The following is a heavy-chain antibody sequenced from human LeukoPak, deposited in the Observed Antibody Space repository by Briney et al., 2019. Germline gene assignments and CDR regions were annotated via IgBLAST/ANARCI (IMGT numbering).Heavy chain of an antibody. Sequence: ASVKVSCKASGGTFSSYAISWVRQAPGQGLEWMGGIIPIFGTANYAQKFQGRVTITTDESTSTAYMELSSLRSEDTAVYYCARSIAARVYYFDYWGQGTLVTVSS. V-gene: IGHV1-69*05. J-gene: IGHJ4*02. CDR1: GGTFSSYA. CDR3: ARSIAARVYYFDY. CDR2: IIPIFGTA. D-gene: IGHD6-6*01.